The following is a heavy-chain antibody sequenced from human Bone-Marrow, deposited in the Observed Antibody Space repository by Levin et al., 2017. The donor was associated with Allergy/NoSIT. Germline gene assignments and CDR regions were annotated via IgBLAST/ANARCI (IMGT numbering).Heavy chain of an antibody. Sequence: GESLKISCAASGFTFSSYSMNWVRQAPGKGLEWVSYISSSSSTIYYADSVKGRFTISRDNAKNSLYLQMNSLRDEDTAVYYCAREEGIAVAGTGDAFDIWGQGTMVTVSS. J-gene: IGHJ3*02. V-gene: IGHV3-48*02. D-gene: IGHD6-19*01. CDR3: AREEGIAVAGTGDAFDI. CDR2: ISSSSSTI. CDR1: GFTFSSYS.